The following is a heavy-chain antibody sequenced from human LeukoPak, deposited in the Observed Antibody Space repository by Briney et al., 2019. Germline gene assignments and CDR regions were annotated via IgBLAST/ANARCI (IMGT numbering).Heavy chain of an antibody. CDR2: IKQDGSVK. V-gene: IGHV3-7*01. CDR3: ARDHYDGVGGFDY. CDR1: GFTFSSYW. J-gene: IGHJ4*02. Sequence: GGSLRLSCAASGFTFSSYWMTWVRQAPGKGLEWVANIKQDGSVKYYVDSVKGRFTISRDNAKNSLYLQMNSLRAEDTAVYYCARDHYDGVGGFDYWGQGTLVTVSS. D-gene: IGHD3-16*01.